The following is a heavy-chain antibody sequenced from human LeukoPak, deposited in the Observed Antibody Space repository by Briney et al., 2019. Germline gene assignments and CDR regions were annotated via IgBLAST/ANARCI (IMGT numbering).Heavy chain of an antibody. CDR2: ISSSSSYI. CDR1: GFTFSSYS. Sequence: PGGSLRLSCAASGFTFSSYSMNWVRQAPGKGLEWVSSISSSSSYIYYADSVKGRFTISRDNAKNSLYLQMNSLRAEDTAVYYCAREGSGYSGSYYNYMDVWGKGTTVTVSS. V-gene: IGHV3-21*01. CDR3: AREGSGYSGSYYNYMDV. J-gene: IGHJ6*03. D-gene: IGHD1-26*01.